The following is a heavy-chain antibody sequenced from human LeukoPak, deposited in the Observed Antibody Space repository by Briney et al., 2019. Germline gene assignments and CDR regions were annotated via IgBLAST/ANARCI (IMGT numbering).Heavy chain of an antibody. D-gene: IGHD6-13*01. Sequence: SETLSLTCTVSGGSISSSSYYWGWIRQPPGKGLEWIGSIYYSGSTYYNPSLKSRVTISVDTSKNQFSLKLSSVTAADTAVYYCARVRSSSWYTDYYYYYMDVWGKGTTVTVSS. V-gene: IGHV4-39*07. CDR3: ARVRSSSWYTDYYYYYMDV. CDR2: IYYSGST. CDR1: GGSISSSSYY. J-gene: IGHJ6*03.